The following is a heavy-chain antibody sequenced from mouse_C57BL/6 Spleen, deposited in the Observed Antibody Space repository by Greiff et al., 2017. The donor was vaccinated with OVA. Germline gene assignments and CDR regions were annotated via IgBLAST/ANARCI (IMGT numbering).Heavy chain of an antibody. V-gene: IGHV3-6*01. CDR1: GYSITSGYY. Sequence: EVQLQQSGPGLVKPSQSLSLTCSVTGYSITSGYYWNWIRQFPGNKLEWMGYISYDGSNNYNTSLKNRISITRDTSKNQFFLKLNSVTTEDTATYYCARDGTGAWFAYWGQGTLVTVSA. D-gene: IGHD4-1*01. CDR2: ISYDGSN. J-gene: IGHJ3*01. CDR3: ARDGTGAWFAY.